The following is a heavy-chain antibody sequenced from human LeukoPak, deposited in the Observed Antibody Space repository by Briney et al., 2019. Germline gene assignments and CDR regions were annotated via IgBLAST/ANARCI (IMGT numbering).Heavy chain of an antibody. Sequence: PSETLSLTCTVSGGSTSNYYWSWIRQPPGKGLEWIGYIYYSGSTNYNPSLKSRVTISVDTSKNQFSLKLSSVTAADTAVYYCARESRDGYITIRFDPWGQGTLVTVSS. CDR1: GGSTSNYY. V-gene: IGHV4-59*01. CDR2: IYYSGST. CDR3: ARESRDGYITIRFDP. J-gene: IGHJ5*02. D-gene: IGHD5-24*01.